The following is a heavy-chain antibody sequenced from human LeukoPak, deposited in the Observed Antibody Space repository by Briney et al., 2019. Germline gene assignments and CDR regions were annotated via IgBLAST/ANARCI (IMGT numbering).Heavy chain of an antibody. CDR1: GGSVSSTLYY. Sequence: SETLSLTCTVSGGSVSSTLYYWGWIRQPPGKGLEWIASIYYSGSTHYNPSLTRRVTISVDTSKNQFSLRLSSVTAADTAVYYCARAHLVGATYDFDYWGQGTLLTVSS. J-gene: IGHJ4*02. CDR3: ARAHLVGATYDFDY. V-gene: IGHV4-39*01. CDR2: IYYSGST. D-gene: IGHD1-26*01.